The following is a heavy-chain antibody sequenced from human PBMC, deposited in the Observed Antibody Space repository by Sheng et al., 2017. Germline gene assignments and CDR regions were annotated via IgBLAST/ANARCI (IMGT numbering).Heavy chain of an antibody. D-gene: IGHD4-17*01. V-gene: IGHV3-33*01. CDR3: AREAVTTVPSYYFDY. CDR2: IWYDGSNK. J-gene: IGHJ4*02. CDR1: GFTFSSYG. Sequence: QVQLVESGGGVVQPGRSLRLSCAASGFTFSSYGMHWVRQAPGKGLEWVAVIWYDGSNKYYADSVKGRFTISRDNSKNTLYLQMNSLRAEDTAVYYCAREAVTTVPSYYFDYWGQGTLVTVSS.